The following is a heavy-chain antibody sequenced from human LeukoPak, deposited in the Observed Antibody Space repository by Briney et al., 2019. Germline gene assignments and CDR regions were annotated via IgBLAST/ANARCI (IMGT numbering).Heavy chain of an antibody. Sequence: GGSLRLSCAASGFTFSSYEMNWVRQAPGKGLEWVSYISSSGSTIYYADSVKGRFTISRDNAKNSLYLQMNSLRAEDTAVYYCARDGSSWYDDFPYYYYMDVWGKGTTVTISS. J-gene: IGHJ6*03. V-gene: IGHV3-48*03. D-gene: IGHD6-13*01. CDR3: ARDGSSWYDDFPYYYYMDV. CDR1: GFTFSSYE. CDR2: ISSSGSTI.